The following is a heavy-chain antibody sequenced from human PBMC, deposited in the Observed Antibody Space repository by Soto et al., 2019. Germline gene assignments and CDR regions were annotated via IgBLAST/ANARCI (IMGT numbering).Heavy chain of an antibody. CDR1: GYTFTSYG. CDR2: ISVYNGNT. J-gene: IGHJ4*02. Sequence: ASVKVSCKASGYTFTSYGISWVRQAPGQGLEWMGWISVYNGNTKYVQKLQGRVTMTTDTSTSTAYMELRSLRSDDTAVYYCARDQGYDSSGYPLGDYWGQGTLVTVSS. CDR3: ARDQGYDSSGYPLGDY. V-gene: IGHV1-18*01. D-gene: IGHD3-22*01.